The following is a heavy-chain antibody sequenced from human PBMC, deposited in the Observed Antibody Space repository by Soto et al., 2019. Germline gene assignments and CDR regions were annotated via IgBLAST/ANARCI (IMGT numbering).Heavy chain of an antibody. Sequence: QVQLKESGPGLVQSSQTLSLTCSVSGADINSGGFTWTWIRQHAGKGLEWLGYISHSGSTDYNPSLKSRLSISGDTSKNPFSLTLTSVTAADAAVYYCATIGVSGYLAVWGQGTTVTVSS. J-gene: IGHJ6*02. V-gene: IGHV4-31*03. D-gene: IGHD3-16*02. CDR2: ISHSGST. CDR1: GADINSGGFT. CDR3: ATIGVSGYLAV.